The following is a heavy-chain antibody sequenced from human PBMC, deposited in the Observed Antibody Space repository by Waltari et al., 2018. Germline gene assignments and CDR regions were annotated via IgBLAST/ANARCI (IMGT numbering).Heavy chain of an antibody. D-gene: IGHD3-9*01. CDR2: MSPNSGNT. V-gene: IGHV1-8*03. Sequence: QVQLLQSGAEVKKPGASVKVSCQASGYTFSSDDSNWLLQATGQGLEWMGWMSPNSGNTGSSQKFQGRVTITRNTSISTAYMELSSLRSEATAVYYCARFAGKYYDILTGYYYFAYWGQGTLVTVSS. J-gene: IGHJ4*02. CDR3: ARFAGKYYDILTGYYYFAY. CDR1: GYTFSSDD.